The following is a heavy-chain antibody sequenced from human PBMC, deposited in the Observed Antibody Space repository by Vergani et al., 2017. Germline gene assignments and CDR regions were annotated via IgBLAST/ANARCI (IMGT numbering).Heavy chain of an antibody. D-gene: IGHD5-24*01. Sequence: EVQLLESGGGLVQPGGSLRLSCAASGFTFSSYAMSWVRQAPGKGLEWVSAISGSGGSTYYADSVKGRFTISRDNSKNTLYLQMNSLRAEDTAVYYCARPRDGYNYYFDYWGQGTLVTVSS. CDR2: ISGSGGST. V-gene: IGHV3-23*01. CDR1: GFTFSSYA. J-gene: IGHJ4*02. CDR3: ARPRDGYNYYFDY.